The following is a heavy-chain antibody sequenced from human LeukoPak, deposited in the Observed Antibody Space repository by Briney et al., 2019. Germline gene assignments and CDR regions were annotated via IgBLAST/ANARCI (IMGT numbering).Heavy chain of an antibody. Sequence: SETLSLTCAVYGGSFSGYYWSWIRQPPGKGLEWIGEINHSGSTNYNPSLKSRVTISVDMSKNQFSLKLSSVTAADTAVYYCARHVGYYGSGSYLRWFDPWGQGTLDTVSS. CDR3: ARHVGYYGSGSYLRWFDP. J-gene: IGHJ5*02. D-gene: IGHD3-10*01. CDR1: GGSFSGYY. CDR2: INHSGST. V-gene: IGHV4-34*01.